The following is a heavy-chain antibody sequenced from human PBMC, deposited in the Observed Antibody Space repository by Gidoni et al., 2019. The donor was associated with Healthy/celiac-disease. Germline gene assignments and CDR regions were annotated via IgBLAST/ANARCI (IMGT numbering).Heavy chain of an antibody. Sequence: EVQLVETGGGLIQPGGSLRLSCAASGFTVSSNYMSWVRQAPGKGLEWGSVIYSGGSTYYADSVKGRFTISRDNSKNTLYLQMNSLRAEDTAVYYCARGMTTVVTSHNDAFDIWGQGTMVTVSS. D-gene: IGHD4-17*01. CDR3: ARGMTTVVTSHNDAFDI. J-gene: IGHJ3*02. CDR1: GFTVSSNY. CDR2: IYSGGST. V-gene: IGHV3-53*02.